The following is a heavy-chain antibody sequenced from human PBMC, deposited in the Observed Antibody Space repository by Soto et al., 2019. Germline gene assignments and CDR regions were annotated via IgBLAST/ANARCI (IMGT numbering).Heavy chain of an antibody. V-gene: IGHV1-18*01. Sequence: ASVKFSCTASGYTFTSYGISWVRQAPGQGLEWMGWISAYNGNTNYAQKLQGRVTMTTDTSTSTAYMELRSLRSDDTAVYYCARGPRGSGYPFFDYWGQGTLVTVSS. J-gene: IGHJ4*02. D-gene: IGHD3-22*01. CDR3: ARGPRGSGYPFFDY. CDR2: ISAYNGNT. CDR1: GYTFTSYG.